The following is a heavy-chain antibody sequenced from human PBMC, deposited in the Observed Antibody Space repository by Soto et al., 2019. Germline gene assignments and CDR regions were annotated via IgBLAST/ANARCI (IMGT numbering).Heavy chain of an antibody. CDR1: GFNFITYS. CDR3: ARDRGWNCDY. V-gene: IGHV3-21*01. Sequence: EVQLVESGGGPVRPGGSLKLSCAASGFNFITYSLSWVRQAPGKGLEWVASISSSAVYIDYADSVKGRFTISRDNANNSLYLQMNSLRPEDTAVYYCARDRGWNCDYWGQGTLVTVSS. D-gene: IGHD1-7*01. CDR2: ISSSAVYI. J-gene: IGHJ4*02.